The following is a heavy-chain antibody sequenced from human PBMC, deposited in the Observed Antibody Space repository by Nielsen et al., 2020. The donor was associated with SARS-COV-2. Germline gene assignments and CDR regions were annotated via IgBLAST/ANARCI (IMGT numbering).Heavy chain of an antibody. V-gene: IGHV4-30-2*01. Sequence: SETLSLTCAVPGGSISSGGYSWSWIRQPPGKGLEWIGYIYHSGRTYYNPSLKSRVTISVGRSKNQFSLKLSSVTAADTAVYYCARGGRITFGGADDAFDIWGQGTMVTVSS. CDR1: GGSISSGGYS. CDR3: ARGGRITFGGADDAFDI. CDR2: IYHSGRT. D-gene: IGHD3-16*01. J-gene: IGHJ3*02.